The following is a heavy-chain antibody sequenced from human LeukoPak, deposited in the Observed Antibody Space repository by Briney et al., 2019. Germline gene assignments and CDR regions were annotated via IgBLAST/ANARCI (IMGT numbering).Heavy chain of an antibody. Sequence: ASVTVSCKASGYTFTSYDINWVRQATRQGLEWMGWMNPNSGNTGYAQKFQGRVTMTRNTSISTAYMELSSLRSEDTAVYYCARSVEQWLVYNWFDPWGQGTPVTVSS. CDR1: GYTFTSYD. J-gene: IGHJ5*02. CDR2: MNPNSGNT. V-gene: IGHV1-8*01. CDR3: ARSVEQWLVYNWFDP. D-gene: IGHD6-19*01.